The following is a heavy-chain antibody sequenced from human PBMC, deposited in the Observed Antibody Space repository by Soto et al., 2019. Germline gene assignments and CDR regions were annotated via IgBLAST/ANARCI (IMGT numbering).Heavy chain of an antibody. Sequence: SGTLSLTCAVYGGSFSGYYWSWIRQPPGKGLEWIGEINHSGSTNYNPSLKSRVTISVDTSKNQFSLKLSSVTAADTAVYYCSRVMITFVGVIAPQRFDYWGQGTLVTVSS. CDR3: SRVMITFVGVIAPQRFDY. V-gene: IGHV4-34*01. CDR2: INHSGST. J-gene: IGHJ4*02. D-gene: IGHD3-16*02. CDR1: GGSFSGYY.